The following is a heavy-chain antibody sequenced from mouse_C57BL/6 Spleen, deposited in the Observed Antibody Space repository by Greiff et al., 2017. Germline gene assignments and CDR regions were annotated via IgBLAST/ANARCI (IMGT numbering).Heavy chain of an antibody. J-gene: IGHJ3*01. CDR3: ARSCTTVVANPFAY. D-gene: IGHD1-1*01. Sequence: EVQLQQSGPELVKPGASVKISCKASGYSFTGYYMNWVKQSPEKSLEWIGEINPSTGGTTYNQKFKAKATLTVDKSSSTAYMQLKSLTSEDSAVYYCARSCTTVVANPFAYWGQGTLVTVSA. CDR1: GYSFTGYY. V-gene: IGHV1-42*01. CDR2: INPSTGGT.